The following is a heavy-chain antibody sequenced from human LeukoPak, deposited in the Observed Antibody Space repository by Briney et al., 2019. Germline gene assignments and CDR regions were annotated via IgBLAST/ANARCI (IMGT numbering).Heavy chain of an antibody. CDR1: GYAFTDYY. J-gene: IGHJ5*02. V-gene: IGHV1-2*02. CDR3: ARRGGSAAAYMNWIGP. Sequence: GASVKVSCKASGYAFTDYYIHWVRQAPGQGLEWLGWISPDSGGAKYAQKFQGRVTMTTDTSIGTAYMELSRLTSDDTAVYYCARRGGSAAAYMNWIGPWGQGTLVTVSS. D-gene: IGHD6-13*01. CDR2: ISPDSGGA.